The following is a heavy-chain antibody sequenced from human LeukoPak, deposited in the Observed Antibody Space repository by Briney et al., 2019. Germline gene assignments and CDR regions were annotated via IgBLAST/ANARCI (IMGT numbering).Heavy chain of an antibody. D-gene: IGHD6-13*01. J-gene: IGHJ5*02. V-gene: IGHV4-59*01. CDR2: VSHSGST. CDR1: RGSLSGNY. CDR3: ARGAGWYEH. Sequence: KPSETLSLTCTVSRGSLSGNYWSWLRQPPGKGLEWLAYVSHSGSTNYNPSLKSRVTISKDTSRNQFSLRLTSVIAADTAVYYCARGAGWYEHWGQGTLVTVSS.